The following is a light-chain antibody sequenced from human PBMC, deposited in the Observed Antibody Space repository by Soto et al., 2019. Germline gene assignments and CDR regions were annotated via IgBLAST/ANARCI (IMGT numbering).Light chain of an antibody. Sequence: EIVLTQSPATLSLSPGERATLSCRASQSVTSYLAWYQQKPGQAPRLPIYDASNRATGIPARFSGSGSGTDFTLTISSLEPEDFAVYYCHQRRQWPLTFGGGTKVEI. CDR1: QSVTSY. CDR2: DAS. J-gene: IGKJ4*01. V-gene: IGKV3-11*01. CDR3: HQRRQWPLT.